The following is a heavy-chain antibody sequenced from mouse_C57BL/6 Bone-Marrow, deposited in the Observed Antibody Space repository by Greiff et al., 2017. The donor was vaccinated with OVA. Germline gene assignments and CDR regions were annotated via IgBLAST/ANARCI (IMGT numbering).Heavy chain of an antibody. CDR2: IDPNSGGT. V-gene: IGHV1-72*01. CDR1: GYTFTSYW. D-gene: IGHD2-4*01. J-gene: IGHJ4*01. Sequence: VQLQQPGAELVQPGASVKLSCKASGYTFTSYWMHWVKQRPGRGLEWIGRIDPNSGGTKYNEKFKSKATLTVDKPSSTAYMQLSSLTSEDSAVYYCTIVENDYDVRAMDYWGQGTSVTVSS. CDR3: TIVENDYDVRAMDY.